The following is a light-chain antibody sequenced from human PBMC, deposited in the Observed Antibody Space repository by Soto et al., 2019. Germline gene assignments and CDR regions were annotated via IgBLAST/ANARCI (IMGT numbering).Light chain of an antibody. V-gene: IGKV3-11*01. Sequence: EIVLTQSPATLSLSPGERATLSCRASQTVGTFLAWYQQKPGQAPRLVIYDASKRATGIPDRFSGTGSGTDFALTISSIGPEDFVVYYCQQRPHWPRTFGQGTKLDIK. CDR1: QTVGTF. CDR3: QQRPHWPRT. CDR2: DAS. J-gene: IGKJ2*01.